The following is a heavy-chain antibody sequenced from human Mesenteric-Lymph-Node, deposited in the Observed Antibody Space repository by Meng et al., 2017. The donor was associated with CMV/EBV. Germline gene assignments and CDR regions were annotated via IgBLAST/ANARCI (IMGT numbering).Heavy chain of an antibody. J-gene: IGHJ4*02. Sequence: GGSIGGSNWGGWGRRPPGKGLEWIGEIYHSGSTNYNPSLKSRVTISVDKSKNQFSLKLSSVTAADTAVYYCARRRDGYIYFDYWGQGTLVTVSS. CDR3: ARRRDGYIYFDY. V-gene: IGHV4-4*02. CDR1: GGSIGGSNW. CDR2: IYHSGST. D-gene: IGHD5-24*01.